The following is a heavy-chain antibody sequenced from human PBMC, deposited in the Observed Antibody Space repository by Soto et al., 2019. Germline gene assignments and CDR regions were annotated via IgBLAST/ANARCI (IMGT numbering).Heavy chain of an antibody. CDR1: GFSFSSYT. J-gene: IGHJ4*02. CDR3: AIDSEYSSSSWPLDY. V-gene: IGHV3-21*01. CDR2: ISSSSKYI. Sequence: GGSLRLSCAASGFSFSSYTMNWVRQAPGKGLEWVSSISSSSKYIYDADSVKGRFTISRDNAKNSLYLQMNSLRAEDTAVYYCAIDSEYSSSSWPLDYWGQGTLVTVSS. D-gene: IGHD6-6*01.